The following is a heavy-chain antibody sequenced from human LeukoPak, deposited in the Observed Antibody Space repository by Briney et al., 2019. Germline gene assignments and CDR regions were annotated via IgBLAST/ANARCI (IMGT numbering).Heavy chain of an antibody. J-gene: IGHJ5*02. CDR2: INPNSGGT. Sequence: ASVKVSCKASGCTFTGYYMHWVRQAPGQGLEWMGWINPNSGGTNYAQKFQGRVTMTRDTSISTAYMELSRLRSDDTAVYYCARVNRDLARRQYGFDPWGQGTLVTVSS. V-gene: IGHV1-2*02. CDR3: ARVNRDLARRQYGFDP. CDR1: GCTFTGYY. D-gene: IGHD1-14*01.